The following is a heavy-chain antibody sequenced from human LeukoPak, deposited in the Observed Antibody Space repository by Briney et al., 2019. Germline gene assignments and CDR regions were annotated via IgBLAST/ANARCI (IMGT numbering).Heavy chain of an antibody. J-gene: IGHJ6*02. CDR3: ARRSDYYGSGESYYYYGMDV. CDR2: IYPGDSDT. V-gene: IGHV5-51*01. Sequence: GESLKISCKGSGYSFTSYWIGWVRQMPGKGLEWMGIIYPGDSDTRYSLSFQGQVTISADKSISTAYLQWSSLKASDTAMHYCARRSDYYGSGESYYYYGMDVWGQGTTVTVSS. D-gene: IGHD3-10*01. CDR1: GYSFTSYW.